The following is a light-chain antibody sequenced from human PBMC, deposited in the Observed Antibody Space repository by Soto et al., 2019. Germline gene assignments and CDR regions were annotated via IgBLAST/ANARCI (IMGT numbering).Light chain of an antibody. CDR2: LNSDGSH. J-gene: IGLJ1*01. Sequence: QAVVTQSPSASASLGASVKLTCTLSSGHSSYAIAWHQQQPEKGPRYLMKLNSDGSHSKGDGIPDRFSGSSSGAERYLTIPSLQSEDEADYYCQTWGTGIQVFGTGTKVTVL. CDR3: QTWGTGIQV. V-gene: IGLV4-69*01. CDR1: SGHSSYA.